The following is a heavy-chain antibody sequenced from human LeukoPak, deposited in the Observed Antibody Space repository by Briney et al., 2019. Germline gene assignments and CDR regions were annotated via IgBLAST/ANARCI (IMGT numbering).Heavy chain of an antibody. D-gene: IGHD1-26*01. V-gene: IGHV3-7*01. CDR3: ARVRGSYSYYYYMDV. Sequence: PGGSLRLSCGASGFAFRNFWMSWVRQAPGKGREWVATIEEDGSEEYYVDSGKGRFTISRDNAKNSLYLQMNSLRAEDTAVYYCARVRGSYSYYYYMDVWGKGTTVTVSS. J-gene: IGHJ6*03. CDR1: GFAFRNFW. CDR2: IEEDGSEE.